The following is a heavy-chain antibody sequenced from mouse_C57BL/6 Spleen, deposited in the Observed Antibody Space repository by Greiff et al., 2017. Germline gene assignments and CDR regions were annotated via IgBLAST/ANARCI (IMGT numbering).Heavy chain of an antibody. Sequence: QVQLQQPGAELVMPGASVKLSCKASGYTFTSYWLHWVKQRPGQGLEWIGEIDPSDSYTTYNQKFMGKSTLTVDKSSSTAYMQLSSLTSEDSAVYYCARSNYDAGFAYWGQGTLITVSA. CDR1: GYTFTSYW. CDR2: IDPSDSYT. D-gene: IGHD2-3*01. V-gene: IGHV1-69*01. CDR3: ARSNYDAGFAY. J-gene: IGHJ3*01.